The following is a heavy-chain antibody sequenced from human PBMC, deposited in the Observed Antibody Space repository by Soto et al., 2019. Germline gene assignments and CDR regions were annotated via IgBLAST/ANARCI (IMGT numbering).Heavy chain of an antibody. D-gene: IGHD6-19*01. CDR1: GESFSGYI. CDR2: INHSGSA. Sequence: SETLSLTCAVYGESFSGYIWTWIRQTPGKGLQWIGQINHSGSASYNPKLKSRVTISVHTSNSQISMKLSSVTAADTALYYCARGLITGSHYSGGWYYFDSWGQGTQVTVS. CDR3: ARGLITGSHYSGGWYYFDS. J-gene: IGHJ4*02. V-gene: IGHV4-34*01.